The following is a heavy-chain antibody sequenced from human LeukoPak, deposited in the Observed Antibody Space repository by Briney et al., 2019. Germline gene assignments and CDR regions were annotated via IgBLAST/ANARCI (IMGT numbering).Heavy chain of an antibody. V-gene: IGHV3-30-3*01. CDR1: GFTFSSYA. J-gene: IGHJ4*02. CDR2: ISYDGSNK. D-gene: IGHD3-22*01. Sequence: GRSLRLSCAASGFTFSSYAMHWVRQAPGKGLEWVAVISYDGSNKYYADSVKGRFTISRDNSKNTLYLQMNSLRAEDTAVYYCARDYDSSYFDYWGQGTLVTVSS. CDR3: ARDYDSSYFDY.